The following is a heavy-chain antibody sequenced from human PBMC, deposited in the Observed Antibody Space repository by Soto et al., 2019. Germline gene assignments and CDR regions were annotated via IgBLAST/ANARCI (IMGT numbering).Heavy chain of an antibody. CDR2: IIPIFGTA. D-gene: IGHD3-22*01. Sequence: ASVKVSCKASGGTFSSYAISWVRQAPGQGLEWMGGIIPIFGTANYAQKFQGRVTITADESTSTAYMELSSLRSEDTAVYYCARDRGGYYDSSGYKNNLAFDICGQGTMVTVSS. CDR3: ARDRGGYYDSSGYKNNLAFDI. V-gene: IGHV1-69*13. CDR1: GGTFSSYA. J-gene: IGHJ3*02.